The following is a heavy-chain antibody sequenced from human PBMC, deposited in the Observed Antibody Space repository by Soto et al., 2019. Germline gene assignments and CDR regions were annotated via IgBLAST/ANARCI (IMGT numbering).Heavy chain of an antibody. Sequence: QVQLQESGPGLVKPSETLSLTCTVSGGSVSSGSYYWSWIRQPPGKGLEWIGYIYYSGSTNYNPSLKSRVTISVDTSKNQSSLKLSSVTAADTAVYYCARLHPYYYDSSGYYWYAFDIWGQGTMVTVSS. CDR1: GGSVSSGSYY. D-gene: IGHD3-22*01. J-gene: IGHJ3*02. CDR2: IYYSGST. V-gene: IGHV4-61*01. CDR3: ARLHPYYYDSSGYYWYAFDI.